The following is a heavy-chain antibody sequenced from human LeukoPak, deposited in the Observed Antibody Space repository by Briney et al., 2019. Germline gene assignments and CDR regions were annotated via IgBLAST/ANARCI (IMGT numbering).Heavy chain of an antibody. CDR3: ARDRSDSYGSDY. D-gene: IGHD5-18*01. J-gene: IGHJ4*02. CDR1: GFTVSSNY. Sequence: PGGSLRLSCAASGFTVSSNYMSWARQAPGKGLEWVSVIYSGGSTYYADSVKGRFTISRDNSKNTLYLQMNSLRAEDTAVYYCARDRSDSYGSDYWGQGTLVTVSS. V-gene: IGHV3-66*01. CDR2: IYSGGST.